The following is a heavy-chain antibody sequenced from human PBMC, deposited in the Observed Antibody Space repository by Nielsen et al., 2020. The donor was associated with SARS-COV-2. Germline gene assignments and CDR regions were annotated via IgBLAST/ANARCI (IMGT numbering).Heavy chain of an antibody. J-gene: IGHJ5*02. Sequence: GSLRLSCAVYGGSFSGYYWSWIRQPPGKGLEWIGEINHSGSTNYNPSLKSRVTISVDTSKNQFSLKLSSVTAADTAVYYCARGTGGLWFGEWFDPWGQGTLVTVSS. CDR1: GGSFSGYY. V-gene: IGHV4-34*01. D-gene: IGHD3-10*01. CDR2: INHSGST. CDR3: ARGTGGLWFGEWFDP.